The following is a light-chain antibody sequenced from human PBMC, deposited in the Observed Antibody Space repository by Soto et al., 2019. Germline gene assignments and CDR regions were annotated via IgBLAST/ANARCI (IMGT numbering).Light chain of an antibody. CDR1: QNVLYSSNNKNY. V-gene: IGKV4-1*01. Sequence: DIVLTQSPDSLAVSLGERATINCRSSQNVLYSSNNKNYLAWYQQKPGQPPKLLFYWASTRESGVPDRFSGSGSGTDFTLTISSPQAEDVAVYYCLQYYNMYTFGQGTKLEIK. CDR2: WAS. CDR3: LQYYNMYT. J-gene: IGKJ2*01.